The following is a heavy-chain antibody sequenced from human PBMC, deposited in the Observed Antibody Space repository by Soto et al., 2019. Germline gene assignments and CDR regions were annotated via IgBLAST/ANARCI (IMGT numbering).Heavy chain of an antibody. CDR2: ITSKSTTI. J-gene: IGHJ5*02. CDR3: AREMGACSDSSCYPGPYDS. Sequence: GGSLRLSCAASGFTFTSYSLNWVRQAPGQGLEWVSYITSKSTTIKYADSVKGRFTVSRDNAKNSLYLQLNSLRDEDTAVYYCAREMGACSDSSCYPGPYDSWGQGTLVTVSS. D-gene: IGHD3-16*01. CDR1: GFTFTSYS. V-gene: IGHV3-48*02.